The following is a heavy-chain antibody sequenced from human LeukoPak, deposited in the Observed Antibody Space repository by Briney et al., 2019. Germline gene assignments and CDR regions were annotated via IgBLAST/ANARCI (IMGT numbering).Heavy chain of an antibody. V-gene: IGHV3-74*01. CDR3: ARPYYDSSGPYFDY. CDR2: INSDGSST. Sequence: PGGSLRLSCAASGFTFSSYWMHWVRQAPGKGLVWVSRINSDGSSTSYADSVKGRFTISRDNAKNTLYLQMNSLRAGDTAVYYCARPYYDSSGPYFDYWGQGTLVTVSS. J-gene: IGHJ4*02. D-gene: IGHD3-22*01. CDR1: GFTFSSYW.